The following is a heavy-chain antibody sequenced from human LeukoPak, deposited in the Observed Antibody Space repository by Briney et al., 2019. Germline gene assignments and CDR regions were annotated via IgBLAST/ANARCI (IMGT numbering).Heavy chain of an antibody. CDR3: ARDDYGGNPIY. J-gene: IGHJ4*02. Sequence: PGGSLRFSCAASGFTVSSNYMNWVRQAPGKGLEWVSIIYSGDSTYYADSVKGRFTISRDNSKNTLYLQMNSLRADDTAVYYCARDDYGGNPIYWGQGTLVTVSS. CDR2: IYSGDST. CDR1: GFTVSSNY. V-gene: IGHV3-66*01. D-gene: IGHD4-23*01.